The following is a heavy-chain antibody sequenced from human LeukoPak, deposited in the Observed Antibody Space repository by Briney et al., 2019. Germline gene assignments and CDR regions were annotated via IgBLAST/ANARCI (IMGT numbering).Heavy chain of an antibody. Sequence: GGSLIPSCAASGFTFSSYSMNWVRQAPGKGLEWVSSISSSSSYIYYADSVKGRFTISRDNAKNSLYLQMNSLRAEDTAVYYCAKARPPLRLGELSLDYWGQGTLVTVSS. J-gene: IGHJ4*02. CDR3: AKARPPLRLGELSLDY. CDR2: ISSSSSYI. V-gene: IGHV3-21*01. D-gene: IGHD3-16*02. CDR1: GFTFSSYS.